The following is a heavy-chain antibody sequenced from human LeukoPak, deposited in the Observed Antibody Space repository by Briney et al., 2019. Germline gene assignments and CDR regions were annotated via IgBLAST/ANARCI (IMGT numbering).Heavy chain of an antibody. D-gene: IGHD3-9*01. CDR1: GFTFDDYA. CDR3: AKVRYFDWLPDY. V-gene: IGHV3-9*01. CDR2: ISWNSGSI. J-gene: IGHJ4*02. Sequence: GWSLRLSCAASGFTFDDYAKHWVRQAPGKGLEWVSGISWNSGSIGYADSVKGRFTISRDNAKNSLYLQMNSLRAEDTALYYCAKVRYFDWLPDYWGQGTLVTVSS.